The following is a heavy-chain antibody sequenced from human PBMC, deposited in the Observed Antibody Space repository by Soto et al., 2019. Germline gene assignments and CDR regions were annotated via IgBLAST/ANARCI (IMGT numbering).Heavy chain of an antibody. D-gene: IGHD6-13*01. CDR3: ARAGIHGSSWYFWFDP. Sequence: QVQLVPSGSEVKMPGSSVKVSCKTPGGTFSRHAINWVRQAPGQGREWMGGIIPMFGTTKYAQKFTGRVTIGAYESTSTAYMELSSLRSEDAAVYYCARAGIHGSSWYFWFDPWGQGTLVTVSS. J-gene: IGHJ5*02. V-gene: IGHV1-69*01. CDR1: GGTFSRHA. CDR2: IIPMFGTT.